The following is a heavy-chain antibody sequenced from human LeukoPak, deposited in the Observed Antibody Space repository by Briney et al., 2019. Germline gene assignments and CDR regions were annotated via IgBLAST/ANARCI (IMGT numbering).Heavy chain of an antibody. V-gene: IGHV3-23*01. CDR1: GFTFSTHA. CDR3: AKDRSAWPTNFDS. Sequence: GGSLRLSCAASGFTFSTHAVNWVRQAPGKGLEWVSAISSSGGTTYYADSVKGRFSISRDNSKNTLYLRMNSLRAEDTAIYYCAKDRSAWPTNFDSWGQGTLVTVSA. J-gene: IGHJ4*02. D-gene: IGHD3-3*01. CDR2: ISSSGGTT.